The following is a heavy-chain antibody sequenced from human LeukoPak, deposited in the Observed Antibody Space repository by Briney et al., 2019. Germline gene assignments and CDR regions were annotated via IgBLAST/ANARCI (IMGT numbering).Heavy chain of an antibody. V-gene: IGHV1-18*01. CDR3: AMGGSIAACPTSNLKFDY. Sequence: ASVKVSCKASGYTFTSYGISWVRQAPGQGLEWMGWISAYNGNTNYAQKLQGRVTMTTDTSTSTAYMELRSLRSDDTAVYYCAMGGSIAACPTSNLKFDYWGQGTLVTVSS. CDR2: ISAYNGNT. CDR1: GYTFTSYG. J-gene: IGHJ4*02. D-gene: IGHD6-6*01.